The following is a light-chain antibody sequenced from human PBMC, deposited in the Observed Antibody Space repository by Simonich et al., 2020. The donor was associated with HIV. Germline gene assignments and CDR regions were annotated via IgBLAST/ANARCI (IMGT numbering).Light chain of an antibody. CDR2: SAS. CDR1: HNISRY. Sequence: DIQMTQSPSSLSASVGDRVTITCRASHNISRYVHWYQQKPRKAPKLLIYSASSLQSGVPSRFSGSGSGTDFTLTISSLQPEDFATYYCQQSYNTPQTFGQGTKVEIK. CDR3: QQSYNTPQT. V-gene: IGKV1-39*01. J-gene: IGKJ1*01.